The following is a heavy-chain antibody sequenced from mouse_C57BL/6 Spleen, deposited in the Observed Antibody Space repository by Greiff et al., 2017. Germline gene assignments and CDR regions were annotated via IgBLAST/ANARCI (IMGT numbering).Heavy chain of an antibody. V-gene: IGHV14-4*01. CDR2: IDPENGDT. Sequence: EVQLQQSGAELVRPGASVKLSCTASGFNIKDDYMHWVKQRPEQGLEWIGWIDPENGDTEYASKFQGKATITADTSSNTAYLQLSSLTSEDTAVYYWTTYGRPALAYWGQGTLVTVSA. D-gene: IGHD1-1*02. J-gene: IGHJ3*01. CDR3: TTYGRPALAY. CDR1: GFNIKDDY.